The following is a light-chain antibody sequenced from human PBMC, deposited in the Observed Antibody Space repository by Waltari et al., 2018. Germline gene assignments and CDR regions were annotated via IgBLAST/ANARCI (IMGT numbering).Light chain of an antibody. V-gene: IGLV3-1*01. CDR1: ILGTKY. Sequence: SYELTQPPSVSVSPGQTVSITCSGDILGTKYASWYQQKPGQSPLLVIYQDTKRPSEIPERFSGSKSANAATLTITGTQAVDEADYYCQALGTGAWVFGGGTKLTVL. J-gene: IGLJ3*02. CDR3: QALGTGAWV. CDR2: QDT.